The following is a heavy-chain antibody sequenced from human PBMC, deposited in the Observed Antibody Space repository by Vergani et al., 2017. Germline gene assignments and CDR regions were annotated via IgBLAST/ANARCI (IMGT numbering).Heavy chain of an antibody. Sequence: QLQLQESGSGLVKPSQTLSLNRAASGGPIRSGSFSRGWIRHPPGRGLQWMGHIFQSGSPYYNASLKSRVNIPLDKSKNHFSLSLSSVTAADTAVYYCVRRDNVVRETDYFDYWGQGILVTVSS. V-gene: IGHV4-30-2*01. D-gene: IGHD3-10*01. CDR3: VRRDNVVRETDYFDY. CDR2: IFQSGSP. J-gene: IGHJ4*02. CDR1: GGPIRSGSFS.